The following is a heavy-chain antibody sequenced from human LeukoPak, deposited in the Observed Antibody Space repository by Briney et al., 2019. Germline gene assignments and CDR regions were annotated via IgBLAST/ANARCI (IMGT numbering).Heavy chain of an antibody. CDR1: GYTFTSYE. J-gene: IGHJ6*02. CDR2: MNHNSGDT. CDR3: ARAPRQLSYYYGLDV. V-gene: IGHV1-8*01. Sequence: ASVRVSCKASGYTFTSYEIMWVRQATGQGLEWMGWMNHNSGDTGYAQKFQGRVTMNRDTSKSTAYMDLSNLRSEDTAVYYCARAPRQLSYYYGLDVWGQGTTVTVSS. D-gene: IGHD5-18*01.